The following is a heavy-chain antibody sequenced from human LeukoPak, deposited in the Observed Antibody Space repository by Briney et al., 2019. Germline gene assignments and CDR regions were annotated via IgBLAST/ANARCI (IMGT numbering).Heavy chain of an antibody. CDR3: ARPRGGGSGSYYSLDY. CDR2: IYPGDSDT. D-gene: IGHD3-10*01. Sequence: GESLKISFKGSGYRFTSYWIGWVRQMPGKGLEWMGIIYPGDSDTRYSPSFQGQVTISADKSISTAYLQWSSLKASDTAMYYCARPRGGGSGSYYSLDYWGQGTLITVSS. V-gene: IGHV5-51*01. CDR1: GYRFTSYW. J-gene: IGHJ4*02.